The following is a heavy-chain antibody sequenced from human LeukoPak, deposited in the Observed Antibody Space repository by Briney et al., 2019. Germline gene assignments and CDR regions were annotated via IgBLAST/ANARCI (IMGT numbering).Heavy chain of an antibody. D-gene: IGHD6-13*01. Sequence: SETLSLTCTVSGGSISSYYWSWIRQPPGKGLGWIGYIYYSGSTNYNPSLKSRVTISVDTSKNQFSLKLTSVTAADTALYYCARPIYSSTWYYFDSWGQGTLVTVSS. CDR3: ARPIYSSTWYYFDS. V-gene: IGHV4-59*12. CDR2: IYYSGST. CDR1: GGSISSYY. J-gene: IGHJ4*02.